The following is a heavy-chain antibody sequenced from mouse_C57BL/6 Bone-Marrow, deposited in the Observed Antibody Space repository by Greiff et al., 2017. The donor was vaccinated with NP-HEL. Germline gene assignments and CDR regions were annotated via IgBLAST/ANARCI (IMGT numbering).Heavy chain of an antibody. CDR1: GFTFSDYG. V-gene: IGHV5-17*01. CDR2: ISSGSSTI. J-gene: IGHJ4*01. Sequence: EVKLVESGGGLVKPGGSLKLSCAASGFTFSDYGMHWVRQAPEKGLEWVAYISSGSSTIYYADTVKGRFTIPRDHAKNTLCLQMTSLKSEDTAMYYCARRYRGLYYYAMDYWGQGTSVTVSA. CDR3: ARRYRGLYYYAMDY. D-gene: IGHD2-12*01.